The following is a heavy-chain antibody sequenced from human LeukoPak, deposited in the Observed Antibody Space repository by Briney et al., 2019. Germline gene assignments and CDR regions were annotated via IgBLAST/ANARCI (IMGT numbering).Heavy chain of an antibody. CDR1: GYTFTGYY. CDR2: INPNSGGT. J-gene: IGHJ4*02. V-gene: IGHV1-2*02. CDR3: ARVQEYYYDSSGWLY. D-gene: IGHD3-22*01. Sequence: ASVKVSCKAFGYTFTGYYMHWVRQAPGQGLEWMGWINPNSGGTNYAQKFQGRVTMARDTSISTAYMELSRLRSDDTAVYYCARVQEYYYDSSGWLYWGQGTLVTVSS.